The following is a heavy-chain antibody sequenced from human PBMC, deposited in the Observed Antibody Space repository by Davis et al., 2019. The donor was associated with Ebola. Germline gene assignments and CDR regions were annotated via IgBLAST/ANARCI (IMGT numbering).Heavy chain of an antibody. CDR1: GGTFSSYG. CDR2: ISAYNGNT. D-gene: IGHD6-13*01. Sequence: ASVKVSCKASGGTFSSYGISWVRQAPGQGLEWMGWISAYNGNTNYAQKLQGRVTMTTDTSTSTAYMELRSLRSDDTAVYYCARGGSSSWYVGWFDPWGQGTLVTVSS. CDR3: ARGGSSSWYVGWFDP. V-gene: IGHV1-18*01. J-gene: IGHJ5*02.